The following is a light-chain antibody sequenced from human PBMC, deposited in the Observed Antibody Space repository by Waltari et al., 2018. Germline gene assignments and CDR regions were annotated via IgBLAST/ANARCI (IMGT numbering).Light chain of an antibody. J-gene: IGLJ1*01. V-gene: IGLV2-11*01. CDR2: DVS. CDR1: HSDVGGYYF. CDR3: CSYAGSYTYV. Sequence: QSALTQPRSVSGSPGQSVTIPCTGTHSDVGGYYFVSWFQQHPGKAPKLIIYDVSERPSGFPDRFSGSKSDNTASLTISGLQAEDEADYYCCSYAGSYTYVFGSGTKVTVL.